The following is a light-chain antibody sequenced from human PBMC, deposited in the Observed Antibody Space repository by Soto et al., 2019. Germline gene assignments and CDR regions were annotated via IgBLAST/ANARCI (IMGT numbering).Light chain of an antibody. V-gene: IGLV2-14*01. CDR2: EVS. CDR3: SSYTSSSTLV. CDR1: SSDVGRYNY. J-gene: IGLJ2*01. Sequence: QSALTQPASVSGSPGQSVTISCAGTSSDVGRYNYVSWYQQYPGKAPKLMIYEVSNRPSGISNRFSGSKSGNTACLTISGLQAEDEADYFCSSYTSSSTLVFGGGTKLTVL.